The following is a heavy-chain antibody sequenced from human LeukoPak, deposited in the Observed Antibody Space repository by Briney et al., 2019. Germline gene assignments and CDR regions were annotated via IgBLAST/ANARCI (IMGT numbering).Heavy chain of an antibody. CDR1: GFTFSTYW. J-gene: IGHJ3*01. CDR2: IKPDGSHV. V-gene: IGHV3-7*01. Sequence: GSLRLSCAASGFTFSTYWMNWVRQAPGKGLEWVADIKPDGSHVSYVDSVKGRFSISRDNAQNSLYLQVSSLRAEDTAIYYCAREGRLLGAFDVWGQGTMVTVSS. CDR3: AREGRLLGAFDV.